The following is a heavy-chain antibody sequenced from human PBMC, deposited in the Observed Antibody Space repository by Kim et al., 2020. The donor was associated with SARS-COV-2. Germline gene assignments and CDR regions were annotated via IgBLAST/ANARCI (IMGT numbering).Heavy chain of an antibody. D-gene: IGHD3-3*01. V-gene: IGHV3-64*02. CDR3: ARNTWQRGESWSPFGY. Sequence: ADSVRGRFTISRDNSETTLYLQMDSLETEDMAVYYCARNTWQRGESWSPFGYWGQGTLVTVSS. J-gene: IGHJ4*01.